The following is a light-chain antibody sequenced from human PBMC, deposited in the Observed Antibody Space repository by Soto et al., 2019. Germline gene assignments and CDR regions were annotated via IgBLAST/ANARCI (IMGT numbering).Light chain of an antibody. CDR1: SSDVGAYNY. V-gene: IGLV2-11*01. CDR3: CSYSDNYSYV. Sequence: LTQPRSVSGPPGQSVTISCTGTSSDVGAYNYVSWYQQHPGNALKLMTYDVSKRPSGVPDRFSGSKSGNTASLTISGLQAEDEADYYCCSYSDNYSYVFVTGTKVTVL. CDR2: DVS. J-gene: IGLJ1*01.